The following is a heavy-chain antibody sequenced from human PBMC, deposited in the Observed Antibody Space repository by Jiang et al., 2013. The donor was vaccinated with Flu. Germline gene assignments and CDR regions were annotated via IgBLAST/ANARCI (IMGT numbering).Heavy chain of an antibody. CDR2: IDWANNK. CDR1: EFSLSTSGMA. D-gene: IGHD1-26*01. V-gene: IGHV2-70*01. J-gene: IGHJ4*02. CDR3: ARSWTNSGSYFDY. Sequence: KPTQTLTLTCTFSEFSLSTSGMAVSWIRQPPGKALEWLAVIDWANNKFYSTSLQTRLTISKDTSKNQVVLTMTNMDPVDTATYYCARSWTNSGSYFDYWGQGALVTVSS.